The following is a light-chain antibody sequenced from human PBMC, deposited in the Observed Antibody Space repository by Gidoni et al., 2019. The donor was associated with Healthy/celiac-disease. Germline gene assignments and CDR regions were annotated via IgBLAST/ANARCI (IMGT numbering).Light chain of an antibody. CDR3: QQYNNWPPWT. CDR1: QSVSSN. Sequence: EIVMTQSPATLFVSPGERATLSCRASQSVSSNLAWYQQKPGQAPRLLIYGASTRATGIPARFSGSGSGTEFTLTISSLQSEDFAVYYCQQYNNWPPWTFXQXTKVXIK. J-gene: IGKJ1*01. V-gene: IGKV3-15*01. CDR2: GAS.